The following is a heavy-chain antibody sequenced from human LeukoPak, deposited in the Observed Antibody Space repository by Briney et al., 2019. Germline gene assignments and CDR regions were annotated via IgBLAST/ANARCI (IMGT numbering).Heavy chain of an antibody. J-gene: IGHJ4*02. CDR2: IDYSGST. Sequence: SETLSLTCTVSGDSISSYYWSWIRQPPGKGLEWIGYIDYSGSTYYNPSLKSRVTISVDTSENQFSLKLSSVTAADTAVYYCASIQLGGFDYWGQGTLVTVSS. CDR1: GDSISSYY. D-gene: IGHD5-18*01. V-gene: IGHV4-59*08. CDR3: ASIQLGGFDY.